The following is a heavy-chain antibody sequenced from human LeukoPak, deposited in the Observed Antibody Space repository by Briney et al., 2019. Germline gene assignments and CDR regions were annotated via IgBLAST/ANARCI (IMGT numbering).Heavy chain of an antibody. D-gene: IGHD3-22*01. CDR1: GFTFSNYA. CDR2: ISGSGGIT. V-gene: IGHV3-23*01. Sequence: GGSLRLSCAASGFTFSNYAMSWVRQAPGKGLEWVSVISGSGGITYYEDSVKGRFTISRDNSKNTLYLQMNSLKTEDTAVYYCTTGKTYDSSAYYTRFWGQGTLVTVSS. CDR3: TTGKTYDSSAYYTRF. J-gene: IGHJ4*02.